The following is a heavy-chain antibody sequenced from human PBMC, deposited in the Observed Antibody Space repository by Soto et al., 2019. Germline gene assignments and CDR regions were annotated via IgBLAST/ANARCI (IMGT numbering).Heavy chain of an antibody. Sequence: ENLSLTCAVYGGSFSAYHWILIRQAPGKGLEWIGEIDYRGNTNYIPSLRSRVSMSVDTSKNQFSLTLNDVTAADTAVYFCARSMNDHKNNHWGFDYWGQGTRVTVSS. J-gene: IGHJ4*02. CDR2: IDYRGNT. V-gene: IGHV4-34*01. CDR1: GGSFSAYH. CDR3: ARSMNDHKNNHWGFDY. D-gene: IGHD3-16*01.